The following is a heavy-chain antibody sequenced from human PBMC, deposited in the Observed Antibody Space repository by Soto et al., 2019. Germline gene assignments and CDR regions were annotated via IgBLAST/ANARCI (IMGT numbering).Heavy chain of an antibody. J-gene: IGHJ3*02. Sequence: GGSLRLSCAASGFTFSSYSMNWVRQAPGKGLEWVSYISSSSSTIYYADSVKGRFTISRDNAKNSLYLQMNSLRAEDTAVYYCARYIWFGELLGAFDIWGQGTMVTVSS. CDR3: ARYIWFGELLGAFDI. V-gene: IGHV3-48*01. D-gene: IGHD3-10*01. CDR1: GFTFSSYS. CDR2: ISSSSSTI.